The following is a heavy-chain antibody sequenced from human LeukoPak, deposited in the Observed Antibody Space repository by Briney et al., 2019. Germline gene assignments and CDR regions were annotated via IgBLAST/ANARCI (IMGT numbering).Heavy chain of an antibody. V-gene: IGHV3-9*01. J-gene: IGHJ5*02. CDR2: ISWNSGSI. D-gene: IGHD2/OR15-2a*01. CDR1: GFTFDDYA. CDR3: TRGDFLDP. Sequence: GRSLRLSCAASGFTFDDYAMHWVRQAPGKGLEWVSGISWNSGSIGYADSVKGRFTISRDNAKNSLYLQMNSLRAEDTALYYCTRGDFLDPWGQGTLVTVSS.